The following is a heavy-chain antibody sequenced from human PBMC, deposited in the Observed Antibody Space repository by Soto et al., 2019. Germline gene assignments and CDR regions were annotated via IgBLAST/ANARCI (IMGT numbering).Heavy chain of an antibody. Sequence: QVQLVESGGGVVQPGRSLRLSCAASGFTFSSYAMHWVRQAPGKGLEWVAVISYDGSNKYYADSVKGRFTISIDNSKNTLYLQMNSLRAEDTAVYYCARDKRDLRFLEWSYYYDYWGQGSLFTVSS. CDR1: GFTFSSYA. CDR2: ISYDGSNK. CDR3: ARDKRDLRFLEWSYYYDY. D-gene: IGHD3-3*01. J-gene: IGHJ4*02. V-gene: IGHV3-30-3*01.